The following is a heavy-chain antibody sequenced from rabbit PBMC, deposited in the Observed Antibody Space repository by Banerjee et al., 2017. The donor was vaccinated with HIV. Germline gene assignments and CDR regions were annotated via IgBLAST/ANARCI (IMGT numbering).Heavy chain of an antibody. Sequence: QLEESGGGLVKPGGSLKLFCKASGFDFSSYGMIWVRQAPGKGLEWIGYIDPAFRTTNYARWVNGRFTISSHNAQNTLYLQLNSVTDADTATYFCVRVLLHGNNSGYYTLDLWGPGTLV. CDR1: GFDFSSYG. CDR3: VRVLLHGNNSGYYTLDL. J-gene: IGHJ3*01. V-gene: IGHV1S7*01. CDR2: IDPAFRTT. D-gene: IGHD1-1*01.